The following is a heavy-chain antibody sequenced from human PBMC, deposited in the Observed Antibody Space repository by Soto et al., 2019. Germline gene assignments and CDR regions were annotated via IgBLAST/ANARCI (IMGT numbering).Heavy chain of an antibody. J-gene: IGHJ5*02. V-gene: IGHV4-59*08. Sequence: PSETLSLTCILSGGSLSNYYWSWVRQTPGKGLEWIGYIYYSGSTTYKHNPSLESRVTISGDTSKNQFSLRLRSATAADTAIYYCARFPDYGAYVAPWGQGTLVTVSS. CDR3: ARFPDYGAYVAP. CDR1: GGSLSNYY. D-gene: IGHD4-17*01. CDR2: IYYSGST.